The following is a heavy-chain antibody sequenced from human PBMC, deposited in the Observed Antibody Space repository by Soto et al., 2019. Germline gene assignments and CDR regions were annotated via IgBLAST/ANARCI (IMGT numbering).Heavy chain of an antibody. J-gene: IGHJ6*02. CDR1: GYTFTSYG. D-gene: IGHD3-10*01. CDR3: ARDTGELSHYHYYYYGMDV. CDR2: ISAYNGNT. V-gene: IGHV1-18*01. Sequence: QVQLVQSGAEVKKPGASVKVSCKASGYTFTSYGISWVRQAPGQGLEWMGWISAYNGNTNYAQKLQGRVTMTTDTSTSTDYMEQRSLRSDDTAVYYCARDTGELSHYHYYYYGMDVWGQGTTVTVSS.